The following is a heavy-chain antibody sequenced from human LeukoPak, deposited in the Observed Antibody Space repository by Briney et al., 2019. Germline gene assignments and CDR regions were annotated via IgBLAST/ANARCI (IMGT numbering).Heavy chain of an antibody. Sequence: GGSLRLSCAASGFTFSSHWMTWVRQAPGKGLEWVASIKQGGSEKYYADSVKGRFTVSRDNAKNSLYLQMNSLSADDTTVYYCAGGPNYGDRVGYLDSWGQGTKVTVSS. V-gene: IGHV3-7*01. CDR3: AGGPNYGDRVGYLDS. D-gene: IGHD4-17*01. CDR2: IKQGGSEK. J-gene: IGHJ4*02. CDR1: GFTFSSHW.